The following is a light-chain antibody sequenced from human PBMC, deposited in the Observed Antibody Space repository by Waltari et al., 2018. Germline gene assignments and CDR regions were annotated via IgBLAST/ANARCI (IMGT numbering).Light chain of an antibody. CDR1: VLANKY. J-gene: IGLJ3*02. V-gene: IGLV3-27*01. CDR3: YSATDNYRV. Sequence: SYELTQPSSVSVSPGQTARITGSGDVLANKYSGWFQQQRGQAPVVVIYKDRERPSGIPERFSGSSSGTTVTLTISGAQVEDEGDYYCYSATDNYRVFGGGTKLTVL. CDR2: KDR.